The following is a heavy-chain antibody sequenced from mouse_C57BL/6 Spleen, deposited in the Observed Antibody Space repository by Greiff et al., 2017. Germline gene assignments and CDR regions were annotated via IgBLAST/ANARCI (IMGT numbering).Heavy chain of an antibody. CDR1: GYTFTDYE. V-gene: IGHV1-15*01. CDR3: TRSGYYYGTDY. D-gene: IGHD1-1*01. Sequence: VQLQQSGAELVRPGASVTLSCKASGYTFTDYEMHWVKQTPVHGLEWIGAIDPETGGTAYNQKFKGKAILTADKSSSTAYMELRSLTSEDSAVYYCTRSGYYYGTDYWGQGTTLTVSS. J-gene: IGHJ2*01. CDR2: IDPETGGT.